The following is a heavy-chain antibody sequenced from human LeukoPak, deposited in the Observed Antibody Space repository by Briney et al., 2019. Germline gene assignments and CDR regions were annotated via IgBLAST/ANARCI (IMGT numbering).Heavy chain of an antibody. CDR2: INWNGGST. V-gene: IGHV3-20*01. CDR1: GFTFSSYW. Sequence: GGSLRLSCAASGFTFSSYWMHWVHQAPGKGLEWVSGINWNGGSTGYADSVKGRFTISRDNAKNSLYLQMNSLRAEDAALYHCARDPRRVYYGSGSYSDYWGQGTLVTVSS. CDR3: ARDPRRVYYGSGSYSDY. D-gene: IGHD3-10*01. J-gene: IGHJ4*02.